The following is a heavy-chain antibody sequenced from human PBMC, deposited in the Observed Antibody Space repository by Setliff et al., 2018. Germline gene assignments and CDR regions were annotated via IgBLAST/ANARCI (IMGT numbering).Heavy chain of an antibody. Sequence: SETLSLTCIVSGGSVSSASHYWGWIRQAPGKGMEWIGSVYYSGYTYYKPSLQSRVTMSVDTSKNQFSLKLTSVTAADTAVYYCARVDFTMIQGVIGHWGQGTLVTVS. CDR1: GGSVSSASHY. CDR3: ARVDFTMIQGVIGH. D-gene: IGHD3-10*01. CDR2: VYYSGYT. V-gene: IGHV4-39*07. J-gene: IGHJ1*01.